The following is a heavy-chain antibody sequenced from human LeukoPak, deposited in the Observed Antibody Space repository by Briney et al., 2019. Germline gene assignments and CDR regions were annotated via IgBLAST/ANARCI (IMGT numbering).Heavy chain of an antibody. CDR3: ARDATGYSYGYY. Sequence: SETLSLTCAVSGVSISSNNWWSWVRQPPGKGLEFIGEIYHSGSTNYNPSLKSRVTMSVDKSKNQFSLKLSSVTAADTAVYYCARDATGYSYGYYWGQGTLVTVSS. V-gene: IGHV4-4*02. D-gene: IGHD5-18*01. J-gene: IGHJ4*02. CDR1: GVSISSNNW. CDR2: IYHSGST.